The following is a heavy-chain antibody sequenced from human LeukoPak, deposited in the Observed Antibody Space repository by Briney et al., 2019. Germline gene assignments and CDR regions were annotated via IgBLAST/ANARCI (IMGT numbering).Heavy chain of an antibody. D-gene: IGHD2-2*01. J-gene: IGHJ6*03. V-gene: IGHV1-2*02. CDR2: INPSSGVT. CDR1: GYTFNGLY. CDR3: ARILGYCSSTSCRVYMDV. Sequence: ASVKVSWKASGYTFNGLYMHWVRQAPGQGPEWVGWINPSSGVTNYAQKFQGRVTMTRGTAISTAYMELSRVRSDDTAVYYCARILGYCSSTSCRVYMDVWGKGTTVTVSS.